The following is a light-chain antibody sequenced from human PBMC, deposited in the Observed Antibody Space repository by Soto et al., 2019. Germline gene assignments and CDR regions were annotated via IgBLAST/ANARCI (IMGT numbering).Light chain of an antibody. CDR3: QQYDSLPLT. V-gene: IGKV1-33*01. CDR2: AVS. CDR1: QGISSY. Sequence: DIQLTQSPSSLSASVGDRFTITCLVSQGISSYLAWYQQKPGKAPKLLIYAVSNLQTGVPSRFSGGGSGTDFALTISSLEPEDIATYYCQQYDSLPLTFGQGTRLEI. J-gene: IGKJ5*01.